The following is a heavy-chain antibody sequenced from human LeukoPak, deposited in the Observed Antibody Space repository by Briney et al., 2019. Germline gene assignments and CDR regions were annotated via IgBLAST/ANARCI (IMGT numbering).Heavy chain of an antibody. CDR2: ISSSGSTI. V-gene: IGHV3-11*01. J-gene: IGHJ4*02. CDR1: GFTFSDYY. CDR3: ARTSMILVVPYFGY. D-gene: IGHD3-22*01. Sequence: PGGSLRLSCAASGFTFSDYYMSWIRQAPGKGLEWVSYISSSGSTIYYADSVKGRFTISRDNAKNSLYLQMNSLRAEDTAVYYCARTSMILVVPYFGYWGQGTLVTVSS.